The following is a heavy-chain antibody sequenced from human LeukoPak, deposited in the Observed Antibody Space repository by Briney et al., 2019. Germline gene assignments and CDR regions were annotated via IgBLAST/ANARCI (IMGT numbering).Heavy chain of an antibody. V-gene: IGHV3-74*01. J-gene: IGHJ3*02. CDR2: ITGDGSDT. Sequence: GGSLRLSCAASGLTFRNYWMHWVRQAPGKGLMWLSRITGDGSDTIYAGSGKGRFTISRDNAKNSLYLQMNSLRAEDTAVYYCARDVGAVAAIDIWGQGTMVTVSS. CDR1: GLTFRNYW. CDR3: ARDVGAVAAIDI. D-gene: IGHD6-19*01.